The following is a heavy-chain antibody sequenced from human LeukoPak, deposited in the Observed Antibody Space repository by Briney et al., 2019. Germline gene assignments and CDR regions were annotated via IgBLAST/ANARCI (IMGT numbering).Heavy chain of an antibody. CDR3: AKRGSYCSGGSCYPHFDY. CDR2: VSGSGGST. D-gene: IGHD2-15*01. Sequence: GGSLRLSCAASGFTFSSYAMSWVRQAPGKGLEWVSAVSGSGGSTYYADSVKGRFTISRDNSMNTLYLQMNSLRAEDTAVYYCAKRGSYCSGGSCYPHFDYWGQGTLVTVSS. V-gene: IGHV3-23*01. CDR1: GFTFSSYA. J-gene: IGHJ4*02.